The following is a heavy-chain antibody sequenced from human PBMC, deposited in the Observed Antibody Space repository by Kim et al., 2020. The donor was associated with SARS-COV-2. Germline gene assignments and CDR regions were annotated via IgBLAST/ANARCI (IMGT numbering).Heavy chain of an antibody. CDR2: ITGSGDRT. CDR1: GFTFRSYA. Sequence: GGSLRLSCTASGFTFRSYAMSWVRQAPGKGLEWVSTITGSGDRTYYADSVKGRFTISRDNSMNTLSLQMNSLRAEDTAVYYCARHQDRGYLDCWGQGTLVTVSS. J-gene: IGHJ4*02. CDR3: ARHQDRGYLDC. V-gene: IGHV3-23*01.